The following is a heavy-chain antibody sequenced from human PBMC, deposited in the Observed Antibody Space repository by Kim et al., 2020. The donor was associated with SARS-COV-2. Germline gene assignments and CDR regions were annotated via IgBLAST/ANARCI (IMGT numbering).Heavy chain of an antibody. J-gene: IGHJ6*02. V-gene: IGHV1-69*13. CDR1: GGTFSSYA. Sequence: SVKVSCKASGGTFSSYAISWVRQAPGQGLEWMGGIIPIFGTANYAQKFQGRVTITADESTSTAYMELSSLRSEDTAVYYCARDEIAARRDYYYGMDVWGQGTTVTVSS. CDR3: ARDEIAARRDYYYGMDV. CDR2: IIPIFGTA. D-gene: IGHD6-6*01.